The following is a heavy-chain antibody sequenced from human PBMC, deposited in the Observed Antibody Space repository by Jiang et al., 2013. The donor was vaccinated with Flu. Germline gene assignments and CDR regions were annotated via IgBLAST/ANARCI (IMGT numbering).Heavy chain of an antibody. D-gene: IGHD2-15*01. CDR2: IDWDDDK. CDR1: GFSLSTSGVC. Sequence: TQTLTLTCTFSGFSLSTSGVCVSWIRQPPGKALEWLARIDWDDDKYYSTSLKTRLTISKDTSKNQVVLTMTNMDPVDTATYYCARMCPRYCSGGSCYTPSDYWGQGTLVTVSS. CDR3: ARMCPRYCSGGSCYTPSDY. V-gene: IGHV2-70*11. J-gene: IGHJ4*02.